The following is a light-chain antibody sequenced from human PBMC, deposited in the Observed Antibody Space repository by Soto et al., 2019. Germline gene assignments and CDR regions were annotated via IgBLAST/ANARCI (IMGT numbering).Light chain of an antibody. CDR3: AAWDDSLNGYV. J-gene: IGLJ1*01. V-gene: IGLV1-44*01. CDR1: SSNIGTNA. Sequence: QSVLTQPPSASGTPGQRVTISCSGSSSNIGTNAVNWYQQLPGTAPKLLVYRNNQRPSGVPDRFSGSKSGTSASLAISGLQSEDEADYSCAAWDDSLNGYVFGTGTKLPVL. CDR2: RNN.